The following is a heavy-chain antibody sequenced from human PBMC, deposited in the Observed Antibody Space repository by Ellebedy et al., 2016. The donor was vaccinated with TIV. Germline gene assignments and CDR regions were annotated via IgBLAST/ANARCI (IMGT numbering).Heavy chain of an antibody. CDR1: GGSISNGDYF. CDR2: IYYSGST. J-gene: IGHJ4*02. CDR3: ARGNYGDSPFDY. D-gene: IGHD4-17*01. Sequence: SETLSLTCTVSGGSISNGDYFWSWIRQPPGTGLEWIGYIYYSGSTNYNPSLKSRVTISVDTSKNQFSLKLSSVTAADTAVYYCARGNYGDSPFDYWGQGTLVTVSS. V-gene: IGHV4-61*08.